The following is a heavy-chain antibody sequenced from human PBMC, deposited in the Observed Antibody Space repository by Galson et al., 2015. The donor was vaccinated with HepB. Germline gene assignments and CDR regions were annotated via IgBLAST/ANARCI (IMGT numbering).Heavy chain of an antibody. CDR3: ARDSLFDIVATPAGV. CDR1: GFSFSDYY. V-gene: IGHV3-11*01. D-gene: IGHD5-12*01. J-gene: IGHJ4*02. Sequence: SLRLSCAASGFSFSDYYMSWIRQAPGKGLEWISYISDSGYTIYYTDSVRGRFTISRDNAKRSLYLQMNSLRAEDTAVYYCARDSLFDIVATPAGVWGQGILVTVSS. CDR2: ISDSGYTI.